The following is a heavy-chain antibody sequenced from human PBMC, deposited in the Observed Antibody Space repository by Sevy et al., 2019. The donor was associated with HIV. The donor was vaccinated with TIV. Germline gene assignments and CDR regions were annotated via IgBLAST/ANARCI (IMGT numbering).Heavy chain of an antibody. J-gene: IGHJ4*02. V-gene: IGHV3-23*01. CDR3: ARGGYYYDNAAYYALDS. CDR1: GFTFSNYA. CDR2: ISAGSSNT. D-gene: IGHD3-22*01. Sequence: GGSLRLSCAASGFTFSNYAMSWVRQAPGKGLEWVSGISAGSSNTNYADSVKGRFTISRDNSKNTLYLQMNNVRVEDTAVYYCARGGYYYDNAAYYALDSWGQGTLVTVSS.